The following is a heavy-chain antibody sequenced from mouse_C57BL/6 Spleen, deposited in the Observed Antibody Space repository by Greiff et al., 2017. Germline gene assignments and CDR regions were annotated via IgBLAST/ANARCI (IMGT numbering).Heavy chain of an antibody. D-gene: IGHD2-4*01. CDR3: ASPVYDYDVAMDY. Sequence: QVHVKQPGTELVKPGASVKLSCKASGYTFTSYWMHWVKQRPGQGLEWIGNINPSNGGTNYNEKFKSKATLTVDKSSSTADMQLSSLTSEDSAVYYCASPVYDYDVAMDYWGQGTSVTVSS. J-gene: IGHJ4*01. CDR1: GYTFTSYW. CDR2: INPSNGGT. V-gene: IGHV1-53*01.